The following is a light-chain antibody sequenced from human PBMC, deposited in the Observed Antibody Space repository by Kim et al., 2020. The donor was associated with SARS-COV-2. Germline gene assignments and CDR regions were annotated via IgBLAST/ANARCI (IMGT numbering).Light chain of an antibody. V-gene: IGLV3-21*04. J-gene: IGLJ2*01. CDR3: QVWDSSSDHPV. Sequence: PGKTARITCGGSNIGSEGVHWYQRKRGQAPVLVIYYDSDRPAGIPERFSGSNSGNTATLTISRVEDGDEADYYCQVWDSSSDHPVFGGGTQLTVL. CDR1: NIGSEG. CDR2: YDS.